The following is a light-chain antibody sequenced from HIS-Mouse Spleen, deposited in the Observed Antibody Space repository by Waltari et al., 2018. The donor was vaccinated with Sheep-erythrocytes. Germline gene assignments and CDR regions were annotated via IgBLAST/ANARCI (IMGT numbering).Light chain of an antibody. CDR2: EGS. J-gene: IGLJ2*01. Sequence: QSALTQPASVSGSPGQSITISCTGTSSDVGSYNLVSWYQQHPGKAPNLMIYEGSQRPSGVSNRLPGSKSGNTASLTIAGLQAEDEADYYCCSYAGSSTFVVFGGGTKLTVL. CDR3: CSYAGSSTFVV. V-gene: IGLV2-23*01. CDR1: SSDVGSYNL.